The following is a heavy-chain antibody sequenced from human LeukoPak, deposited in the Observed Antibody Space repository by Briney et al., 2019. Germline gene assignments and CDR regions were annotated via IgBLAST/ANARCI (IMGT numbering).Heavy chain of an antibody. Sequence: SGGSLRLSCAASGFTFSSYAMSWVRQAPGKGLEWVSAISGSGGSTYYADSVKGRFTISRDNSKDTLYLQMYSLRAEDTAVYYCAKDPGLHSRRLFDYWGQGTLVTVSS. D-gene: IGHD1-14*01. CDR3: AKDPGLHSRRLFDY. V-gene: IGHV3-23*01. CDR2: ISGSGGST. CDR1: GFTFSSYA. J-gene: IGHJ4*02.